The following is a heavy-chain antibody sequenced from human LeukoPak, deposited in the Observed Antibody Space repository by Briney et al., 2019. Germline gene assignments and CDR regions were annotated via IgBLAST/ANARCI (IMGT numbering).Heavy chain of an antibody. CDR3: ARGLCTSSSCYQGPFDF. CDR2: IKNKTNGGTT. Sequence: GGSLRLSCEASGFIFSSAWMTWVRQAPGKGLEWVGHIKNKTNGGTTDYAAPVKGRFIISRDDSKKTLYLQMNRLRTEDTAVYYCARGLCTSSSCYQGPFDFWGQGMLVTVSS. V-gene: IGHV3-15*01. CDR1: GFIFSSAW. J-gene: IGHJ4*02. D-gene: IGHD2-2*01.